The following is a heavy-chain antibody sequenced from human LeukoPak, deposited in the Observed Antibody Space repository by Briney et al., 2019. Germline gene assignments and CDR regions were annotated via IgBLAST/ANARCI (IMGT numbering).Heavy chain of an antibody. D-gene: IGHD3-16*01. CDR1: GGSFSGYY. J-gene: IGHJ4*02. CDR2: INHSGST. CDR3: AREGVYDGYAYFDY. V-gene: IGHV4-34*01. Sequence: SETLSLTCAVYGGSFSGYYWSWIRQPPGKRLEWIGEINHSGSTNYNPSLKSRVTISVDTSKNQFSLKLSSVTAADTAVYYCAREGVYDGYAYFDYWGQGTLVTVSS.